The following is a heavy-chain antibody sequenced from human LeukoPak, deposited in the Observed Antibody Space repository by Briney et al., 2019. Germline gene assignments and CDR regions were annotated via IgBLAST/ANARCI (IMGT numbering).Heavy chain of an antibody. Sequence: TGGSLRLSCAASGFTFSSYSMNWVRQAPGKGLEWVSLISWDGGSTYYADSVKGRFTISRDNSKNSLYLQMNSLRAEDTALYYCAKGRIYREVMWELPSGVDYWGQGTLVTVSS. J-gene: IGHJ4*02. CDR2: ISWDGGST. V-gene: IGHV3-43D*03. CDR1: GFTFSSYS. D-gene: IGHD1-26*01. CDR3: AKGRIYREVMWELPSGVDY.